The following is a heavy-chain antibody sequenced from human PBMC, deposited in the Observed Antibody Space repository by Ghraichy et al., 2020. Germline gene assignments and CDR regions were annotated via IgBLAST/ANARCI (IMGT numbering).Heavy chain of an antibody. CDR2: INYSGST. Sequence: SETLSLTCTVSGGSISSYYWSWIRQPPGKGLEWIGYINYSGSTNYNPSLKSRVTISVDTSKNQFSLKLSSVTAADTAVYYCAREGDDGNNQNVASGGQGTLVTVSS. V-gene: IGHV4-59*01. J-gene: IGHJ4*02. CDR3: AREGDDGNNQNVAS. D-gene: IGHD4-23*01. CDR1: GGSISSYY.